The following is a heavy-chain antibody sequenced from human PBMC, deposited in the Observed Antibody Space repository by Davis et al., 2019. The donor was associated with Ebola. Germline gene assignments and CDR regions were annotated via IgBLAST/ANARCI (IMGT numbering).Heavy chain of an antibody. CDR1: GFTFSSYS. CDR2: ISSSSSYI. J-gene: IGHJ6*02. V-gene: IGHV3-21*01. D-gene: IGHD2-15*01. CDR3: AREDIVVVVAASMTRGYYYGMDV. Sequence: PGGSLRLSCAASGFTFSSYSMNWVRQAPGKGLEWVSSISSSSSYIYYADSVKGRFTISRDNAKNSLYLQMNSLRAEDTAVYYCAREDIVVVVAASMTRGYYYGMDVWGQGTTVTVSS.